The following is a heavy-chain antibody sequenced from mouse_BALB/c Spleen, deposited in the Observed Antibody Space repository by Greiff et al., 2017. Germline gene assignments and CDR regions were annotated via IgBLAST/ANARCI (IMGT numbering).Heavy chain of an antibody. J-gene: IGHJ4*01. CDR1: GYSITSDYA. V-gene: IGHV3-2*02. D-gene: IGHD2-14*01. Sequence: VQLKESGPGLVKPSQSLSLTCTVTGYSITSDYAWNWIRQFPGNKLEWMGYISYSGSTSYNPSLKSRISITRDTSKNQFFLQLNSVTTEDTATYYCARQGYYRHAMDYWGQGTSVTVSS. CDR3: ARQGYYRHAMDY. CDR2: ISYSGST.